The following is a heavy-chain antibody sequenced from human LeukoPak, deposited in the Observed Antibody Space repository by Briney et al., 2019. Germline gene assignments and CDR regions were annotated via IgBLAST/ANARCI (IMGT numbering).Heavy chain of an antibody. CDR1: GFSFSSYW. CDR2: IKEDGSEK. V-gene: IGHV3-7*04. J-gene: IGHJ4*02. CDR3: AKGQQRFDY. D-gene: IGHD6-13*01. Sequence: GGSLRLSCAASGFSFSSYWMTWVRQAPGKGLEWVANIKEDGSEKYYVDSVKGRFSISRDNAKNSLFLHMNSLRAEDTAVYYCAKGQQRFDYWGQGTLVTVSS.